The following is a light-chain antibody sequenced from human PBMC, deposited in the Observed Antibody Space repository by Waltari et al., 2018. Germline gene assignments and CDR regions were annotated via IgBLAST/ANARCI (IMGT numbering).Light chain of an antibody. J-gene: IGKJ1*01. CDR3: QQYNSAPWT. CDR1: QVISSW. Sequence: DIQMTQSPSSLSASVGDRVTITCRASQVISSWLAWYQQKPGKAPKLLIYKASSLQSGVPSRFSGIGSGTDFTLTISSLQPEDFATYYCQQYNSAPWTFGQGTKVEIK. CDR2: KAS. V-gene: IGKV1-12*01.